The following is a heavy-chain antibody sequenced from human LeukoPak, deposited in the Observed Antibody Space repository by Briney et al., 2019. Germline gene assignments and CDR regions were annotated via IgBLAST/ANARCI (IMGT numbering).Heavy chain of an antibody. V-gene: IGHV3-66*01. CDR2: IYSGGST. CDR3: ARRKNYYYGMDV. CDR1: GFTVSSNY. J-gene: IGHJ6*02. Sequence: GGSLRLSCAASGFTVSSNYMSWVRQAPGKGLEWVSVIYSGGSTYYANSVKGRFTISRDNSKNTLYLQMNSLRAEDTAVYYCARRKNYYYGMDVWGQGTTVTVSS.